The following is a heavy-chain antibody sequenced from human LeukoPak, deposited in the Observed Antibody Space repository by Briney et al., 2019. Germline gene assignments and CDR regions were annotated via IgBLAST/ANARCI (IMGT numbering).Heavy chain of an antibody. D-gene: IGHD1-1*01. CDR2: ISGSGGNT. CDR1: GFTFSSYA. CDR3: AKRNGFSSGYFDS. V-gene: IGHV3-23*01. J-gene: IGHJ4*02. Sequence: PGGSLRLSCAASGFTFSSYAMSWVRQAPGKGLEWVSAISGSGGNTYYADSVKGRFTISRDISKSTVYLQINSLRADDTAVYFCAKRNGFSSGYFDSWGQGTLVTVSS.